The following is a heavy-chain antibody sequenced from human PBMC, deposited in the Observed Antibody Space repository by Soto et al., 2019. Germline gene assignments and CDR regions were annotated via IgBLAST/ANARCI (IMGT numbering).Heavy chain of an antibody. CDR3: VHRPSASSFDY. V-gene: IGHV2-5*02. CDR1: GFSISTNGVG. D-gene: IGHD1-26*01. Sequence: SGPTLVNPTQTLTLTCTFSGFSISTNGVGVGWIRQPPGKALEFVALIYWDDDKRHSPSLRSRLTITKDTSKNQVVLIMTNMDPVDTATYYCVHRPSASSFDYWGQGARVTVSS. J-gene: IGHJ4*02. CDR2: IYWDDDK.